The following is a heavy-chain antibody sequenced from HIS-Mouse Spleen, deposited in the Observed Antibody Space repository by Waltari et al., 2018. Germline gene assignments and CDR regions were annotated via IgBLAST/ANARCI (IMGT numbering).Heavy chain of an antibody. CDR3: AREIPYSSSWYDWYFDL. D-gene: IGHD6-13*01. V-gene: IGHV4-39*07. Sequence: QLQLQESGPGLVKPSETLSLTCTVSGGSISRSSSYWGWIRHPPGKGLEWIGSIYYSGSTYYNPSLKSRVTISVDTSKNQFSLKLSSVTAADTAVYYCAREIPYSSSWYDWYFDLWGRGTLVTVSS. CDR1: GGSISRSSSY. CDR2: IYYSGST. J-gene: IGHJ2*01.